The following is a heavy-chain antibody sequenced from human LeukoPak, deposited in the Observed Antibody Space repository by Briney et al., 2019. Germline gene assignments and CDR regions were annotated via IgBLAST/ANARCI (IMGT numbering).Heavy chain of an antibody. CDR3: ASDCSSTSCYWDYYYYGMDV. CDR2: INPNSGGT. CDR1: GYTFTGYY. Sequence: ASVKVSCKASGYTFTGYYMHWVRQAPGQGLEWMRRINPNSGGTNYAQKFQGRVTMTRDTSISTAYMELSRLRSDDTAVYYCASDCSSTSCYWDYYYYGMDVWGQGTTVTVSS. D-gene: IGHD2-2*01. V-gene: IGHV1-2*06. J-gene: IGHJ6*02.